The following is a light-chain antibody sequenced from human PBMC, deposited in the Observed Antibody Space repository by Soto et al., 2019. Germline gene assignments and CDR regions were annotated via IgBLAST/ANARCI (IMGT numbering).Light chain of an antibody. Sequence: EIVLTQSPGTLSLSPGERATLSCRASHSVNSRYLAWYQQNPGQAPRLLIYGTSNRATGIPDRFSGSGSGTDFTLTISRLETEDFAVYYCQHYGSSLTFGQGTRLEIK. CDR3: QHYGSSLT. CDR2: GTS. V-gene: IGKV3-20*01. J-gene: IGKJ5*01. CDR1: HSVNSRY.